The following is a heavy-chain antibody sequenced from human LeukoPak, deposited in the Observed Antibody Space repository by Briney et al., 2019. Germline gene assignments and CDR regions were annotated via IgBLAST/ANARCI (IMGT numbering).Heavy chain of an antibody. V-gene: IGHV3-21*06. CDR2: VSNSGDYI. D-gene: IGHD2-8*01. J-gene: IGHJ4*02. CDR3: ARALIGYYFDY. Sequence: GGTLRLSCAAPGLSFSDYVMNWVRQAPGKGLEWVSSVSNSGDYIHYADSVKGRFTISRDNSKNSLYLQMNSLRAEDTAVYYCARALIGYYFDYWGQGTLVTVSS. CDR1: GLSFSDYV.